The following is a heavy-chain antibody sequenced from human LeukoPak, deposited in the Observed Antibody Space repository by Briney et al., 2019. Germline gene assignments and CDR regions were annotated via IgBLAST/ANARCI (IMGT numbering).Heavy chain of an antibody. J-gene: IGHJ4*02. CDR2: IYYSGST. CDR3: ARWGIAADFDY. V-gene: IGHV4-61*08. CDR1: GGSISSGDYY. D-gene: IGHD6-13*01. Sequence: SETLSLTCTVSGGSISSGDYYWSWIRQPPGKGLEWIGYIYYSGSTNYNPSLKSRVTISVDTSKNQFSLKLSSVTAADTAVYYCARWGIAADFDYWGQGTLVTVSS.